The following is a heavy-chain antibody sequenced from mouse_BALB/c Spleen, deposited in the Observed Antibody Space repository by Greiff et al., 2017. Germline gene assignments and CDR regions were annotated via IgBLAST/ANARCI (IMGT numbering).Heavy chain of an antibody. CDR3: ALSTVVAYYYAMDY. V-gene: IGHV3-8*02. J-gene: IGHJ4*01. Sequence: EVQRVESGPSLVKPSQTLSLTCSVTGDSITSGYWNWIRKFPGNKLEYMGYISYSGSTYYNPSLKSRISITRDTSKNQYYLQLNSVTTEDTATYYCALSTVVAYYYAMDYWGQGTSVTVSS. CDR1: GDSITSGY. D-gene: IGHD1-1*01. CDR2: ISYSGST.